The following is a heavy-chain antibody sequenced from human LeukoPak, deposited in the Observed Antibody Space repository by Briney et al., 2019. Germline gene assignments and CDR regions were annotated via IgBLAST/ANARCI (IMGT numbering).Heavy chain of an antibody. CDR3: ARGLSGSYYEGQLDY. CDR2: VSSSSSTI. J-gene: IGHJ4*02. V-gene: IGHV3-48*04. D-gene: IGHD1-26*01. Sequence: QPGGSLRLSCAASGFTFSNYNMHWVRQAPGKGLECTSYVSSSSSTIYNADSVEGRFTISRDNAKNSLYLQMNSLRAEDTAVYYCARGLSGSYYEGQLDYWGQGTLVTVSS. CDR1: GFTFSNYN.